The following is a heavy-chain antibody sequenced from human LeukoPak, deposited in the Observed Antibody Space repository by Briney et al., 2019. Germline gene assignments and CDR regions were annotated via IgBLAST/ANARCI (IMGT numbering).Heavy chain of an antibody. CDR3: ARDSWAVAGFYY. J-gene: IGHJ4*02. Sequence: GGSLRLSCAASGFTVSSNYMSWVRQAPGKGLEWVSLIYSGCTTYYADSVKGRFTISRDNSKNTLYLQMNSLRAEDTAVYYCARDSWAVAGFYYWGQGTLVTVSS. CDR2: IYSGCTT. V-gene: IGHV3-66*01. D-gene: IGHD6-19*01. CDR1: GFTVSSNY.